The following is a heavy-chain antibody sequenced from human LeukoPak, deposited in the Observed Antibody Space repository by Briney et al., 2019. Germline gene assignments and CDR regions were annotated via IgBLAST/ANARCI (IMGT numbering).Heavy chain of an antibody. Sequence: PGGSLRLSCAASRFTFSTYWMSWVRQAPGKGLEWVANIKQDGSETYYVDPVKGRFTISRDNAKNSLYLQMNSLRGEDTAVYYCARLEPAWGYFEYWGQGTLVTVSS. CDR1: RFTFSTYW. D-gene: IGHD2-2*01. CDR2: IKQDGSET. CDR3: ARLEPAWGYFEY. J-gene: IGHJ4*02. V-gene: IGHV3-7*01.